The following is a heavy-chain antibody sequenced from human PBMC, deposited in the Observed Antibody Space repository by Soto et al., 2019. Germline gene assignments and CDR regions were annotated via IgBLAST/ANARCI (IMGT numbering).Heavy chain of an antibody. CDR3: ASEDCRNTNCLKGFDY. CDR2: INPKSGGP. D-gene: IGHD2-15*01. V-gene: IGHV1-2*02. CDR1: GYTFTDYY. J-gene: IGHJ4*02. Sequence: ASVKVSCKTSGYTFTDYYMHWVRQAPGQGFEWVGGINPKSGGPKYVPKFQGRVTVTRDTSTSTAYMELNRLTSDDTAIYYCASEDCRNTNCLKGFDYWGQGTLVTVSS.